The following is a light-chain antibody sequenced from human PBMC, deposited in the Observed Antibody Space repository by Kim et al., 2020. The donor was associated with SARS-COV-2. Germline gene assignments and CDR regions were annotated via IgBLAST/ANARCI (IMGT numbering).Light chain of an antibody. CDR3: AAWDDSLSGHYV. CDR2: MNN. Sequence: QSVLTQPPSASGTPGQRVTISCSGSSSNIGSNYVYWYQQLPGTAPKLLIYMNNQRPSGVPDRFSGSKSGTSASLAISGLRSEDEADYYCAAWDDSLSGHYVFGTGTKVTVL. J-gene: IGLJ1*01. CDR1: SSNIGSNY. V-gene: IGLV1-47*01.